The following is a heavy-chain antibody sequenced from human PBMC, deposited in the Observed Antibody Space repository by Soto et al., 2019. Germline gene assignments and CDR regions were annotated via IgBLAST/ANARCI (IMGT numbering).Heavy chain of an antibody. CDR3: ARGYSYGSTFAFDI. CDR1: GYTFTGYY. CDR2: INPNSGGT. V-gene: IGHV1-2*04. D-gene: IGHD5-18*01. Sequence: GASVKVSCKASGYTFTGYYMHWVRQAPGQGLEWMGWINPNSGGTNYAQKFQGWVTMTGDTSISTAYMELSRLRSDDTAVYYCARGYSYGSTFAFDIWGQGTMVTVSS. J-gene: IGHJ3*02.